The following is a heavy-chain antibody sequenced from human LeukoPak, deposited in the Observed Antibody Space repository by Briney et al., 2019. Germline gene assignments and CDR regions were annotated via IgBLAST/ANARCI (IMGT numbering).Heavy chain of an antibody. CDR1: NDPISSDYF. J-gene: IGHJ6*03. CDR2: VSHSGDT. CDR3: AREREYYYMDV. Sequence: PSETLSLTCTVSNDPISSDYFWAWIRQAPGKGLDYLGSVSHSGDTFYNPSLKTRVSISVDTSKNLSSLKLTSVTAADTAIYYCAREREYYYMDVWGKGTTVSVSS. V-gene: IGHV4-38-2*02.